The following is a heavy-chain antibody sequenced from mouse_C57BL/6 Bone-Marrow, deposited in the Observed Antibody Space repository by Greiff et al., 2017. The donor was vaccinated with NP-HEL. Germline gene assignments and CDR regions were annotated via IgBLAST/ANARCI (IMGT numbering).Heavy chain of an antibody. V-gene: IGHV1-82*01. CDR1: GYAFRSSW. CDR3: ARGGRSCFDY. J-gene: IGHJ2*01. Sequence: QVQLQQSGPELVKPGASVKISCKASGYAFRSSWMNWVKQRPGKGLEWIGRIYPGDGDPNYNGKFKGKATLTADKSSSTAYMQLSSLTSEDSAVYFCARGGRSCFDYWGQGTTLTVSS. D-gene: IGHD1-1*01. CDR2: IYPGDGDP.